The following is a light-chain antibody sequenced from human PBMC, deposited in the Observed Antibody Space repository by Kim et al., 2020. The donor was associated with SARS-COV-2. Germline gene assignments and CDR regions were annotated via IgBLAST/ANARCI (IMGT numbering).Light chain of an antibody. V-gene: IGKV1-5*01. Sequence: DIQLTQSPSTLSASVGDRVTISCRASHSIDKWLAWYRQKPGKAPELLIYDASTLESGVPSRFSGNGYGTEFTLTISSLQHDDFATYYFQQYTTWTFGQGTKVDIK. CDR3: QQYTTWT. CDR2: DAS. CDR1: HSIDKW. J-gene: IGKJ1*01.